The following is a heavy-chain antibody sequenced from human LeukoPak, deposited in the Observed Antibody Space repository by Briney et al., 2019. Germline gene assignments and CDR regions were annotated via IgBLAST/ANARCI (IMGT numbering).Heavy chain of an antibody. CDR3: ARKVYSSGWYDRDY. J-gene: IGHJ4*02. Sequence: ASVKVSCKASGYTFSSYGISWVRQAPGQRVEWMGLISAYNGNTNYAQKLQGRVTMTTDTSTSTAYMELRSLRSDDTAVYYCARKVYSSGWYDRDYWGQGTLVTVSS. CDR1: GYTFSSYG. V-gene: IGHV1-18*01. D-gene: IGHD6-19*01. CDR2: ISAYNGNT.